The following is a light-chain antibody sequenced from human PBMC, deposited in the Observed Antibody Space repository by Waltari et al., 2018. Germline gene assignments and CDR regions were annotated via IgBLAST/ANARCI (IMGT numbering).Light chain of an antibody. V-gene: IGLV2-11*01. CDR1: SSDVGGYKY. J-gene: IGLJ1*01. CDR2: DVT. Sequence: QSALTQPRSVSGSPGQSVTISCAGTSSDVGGYKYVSWYHQPPGKAPKLMISDVTQRPSGVPGRFSGSKSGTTASLTISGLQAEDEAEYYCCSYAGGSYVFGTGTKVTVL. CDR3: CSYAGGSYV.